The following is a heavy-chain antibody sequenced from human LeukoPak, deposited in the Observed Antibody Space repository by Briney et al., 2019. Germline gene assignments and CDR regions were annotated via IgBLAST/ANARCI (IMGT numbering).Heavy chain of an antibody. Sequence: GGSLRLSCAASGFTVSNYYMSWVRQAPGKGLEWVSSISGSGDNTYYADSVKGRFTISRDNPKNTLYLQMNSLRAEDTAVYYCACRNFRTNGGFSYGYYYFDFWGQGTLVTVSS. CDR3: ACRNFRTNGGFSYGYYYFDF. D-gene: IGHD5-18*01. V-gene: IGHV3-23*01. J-gene: IGHJ4*02. CDR1: GFTVSNYY. CDR2: ISGSGDNT.